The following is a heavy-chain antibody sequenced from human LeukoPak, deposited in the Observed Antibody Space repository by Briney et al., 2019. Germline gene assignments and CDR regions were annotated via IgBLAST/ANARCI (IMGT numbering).Heavy chain of an antibody. CDR1: GNDFTSYW. CDR2: IHPSDSET. J-gene: IGHJ4*02. CDR3: ARRGYSGYSPLDS. V-gene: IGHV5-51*01. Sequence: GESLKISWRSSGNDFTSYWLGWVRQLPGEGLELRGIIHPSDSETKDGPSFQGQVTISADNSISTAYLQWSRLKASDTAMYYCARRGYSGYSPLDSWGQGTLVTVSS. D-gene: IGHD5-12*01.